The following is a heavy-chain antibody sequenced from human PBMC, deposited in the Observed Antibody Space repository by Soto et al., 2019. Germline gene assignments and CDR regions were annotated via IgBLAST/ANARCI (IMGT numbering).Heavy chain of an antibody. D-gene: IGHD2-2*01. CDR1: GFTFSSYA. V-gene: IGHV3-23*01. CDR3: ARYIPGVRYYGMDV. CDR2: IGESGTPT. Sequence: EVQLLESGGGLVQPGGSLRLSCAAPGFTFSSYAMKWVRQAPGKGLEWVSLIGESGTPTYYADSVKGRFTISRDNSGNTLFLEMYSLRAEDTAVYYCARYIPGVRYYGMDVWGQGTTGTVSS. J-gene: IGHJ6*02.